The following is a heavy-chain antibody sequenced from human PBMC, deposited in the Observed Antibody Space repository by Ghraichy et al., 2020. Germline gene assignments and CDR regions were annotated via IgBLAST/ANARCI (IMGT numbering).Heavy chain of an antibody. D-gene: IGHD3-22*01. CDR2: IVVGSGDT. V-gene: IGHV1-58*02. J-gene: IGHJ4*02. CDR3: AAGSYYGSGGYYPPDY. CDR1: GFTFTSSA. Sequence: SVKVSCKASGFTFTSSAMQWVRQARGQRLEWMGWIVVGSGDTNYAQKFQERVTITRDMSTSTAYLELSSLRSEDTAMYYCAAGSYYGSGGYYPPDYWGQGTLVTVSS.